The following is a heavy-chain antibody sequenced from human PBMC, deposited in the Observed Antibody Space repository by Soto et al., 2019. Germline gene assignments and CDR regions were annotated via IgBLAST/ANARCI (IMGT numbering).Heavy chain of an antibody. CDR3: ARHSSGGYFDS. D-gene: IGHD6-25*01. V-gene: IGHV4-59*08. CDR1: VGSISSYY. CDR2: IYYSGST. J-gene: IGHJ4*02. Sequence: SETLSLTCTVSVGSISSYYWSWIRQPPGKGLEWIGYIYYSGSTNYNPSLKSRVTISVDTSKNQFSLKLSSVTAADTAVYYYARHSSGGYFDSGGQGTLVTVSS.